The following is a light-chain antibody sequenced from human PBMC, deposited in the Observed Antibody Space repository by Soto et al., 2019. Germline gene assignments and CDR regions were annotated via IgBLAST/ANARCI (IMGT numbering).Light chain of an antibody. V-gene: IGKV3-20*01. CDR1: QSVSSNF. Sequence: ENVLTQSPGTLSLSPGERATLSCRASQSVSSNFLAWYQQKPGQAPRLLIYGASNRATGIPDRFSGSGSGTDFTLTISRLEPEDFAVYYCQQYGSSPPFTFGQGTKVEIK. CDR2: GAS. J-gene: IGKJ1*01. CDR3: QQYGSSPPFT.